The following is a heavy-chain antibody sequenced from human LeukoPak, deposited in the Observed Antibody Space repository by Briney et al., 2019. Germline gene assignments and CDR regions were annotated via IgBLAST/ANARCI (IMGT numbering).Heavy chain of an antibody. CDR3: AHSFYGVSPEYFNQ. V-gene: IGHV2-5*01. J-gene: IGHJ1*01. CDR1: GFSLSTSGVG. D-gene: IGHD4/OR15-4a*01. Sequence: SGPTLVNPTQTLTLTCTFSGFSLSTSGVGMGWIRQPPGKALEWLALIYWSDDERYSPSLKSRLTITKDTSKNHVVLTMTNMDPVDTATYYCAHSFYGVSPEYFNQWGQGTLVTVSS. CDR2: IYWSDDE.